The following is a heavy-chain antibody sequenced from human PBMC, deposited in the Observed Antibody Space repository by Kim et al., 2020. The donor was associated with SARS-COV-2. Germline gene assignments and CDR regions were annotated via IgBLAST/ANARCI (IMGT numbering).Heavy chain of an antibody. CDR2: INHSGRT. D-gene: IGHD3-16*01. V-gene: IGHV4-34*01. CDR3: ARVGVVTSTEDY. J-gene: IGHJ4*02. Sequence: SETLSLTCAVYGGSFSGYYWSWIRQPPGKGLEWIGEINHSGRTTYNPSLKSRVSISVDTSKNQFSLNLNSVTAADTAVYYCARVGVVTSTEDYWGQGTLV. CDR1: GGSFSGYY.